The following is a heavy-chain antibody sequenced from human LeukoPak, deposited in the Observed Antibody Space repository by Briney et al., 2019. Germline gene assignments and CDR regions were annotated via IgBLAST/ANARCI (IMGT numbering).Heavy chain of an antibody. CDR3: ARPGYSSSWGIDY. Sequence: SETLSLTCTVSGGSISSSSYYWGWSRQPPGKGLEWIGSIYYSGSTYYNPSLKSRVTISVDTSKNQFSLKLSSVTAADTAVYYCARPGYSSSWGIDYWGQGTLVTVSS. CDR2: IYYSGST. D-gene: IGHD6-13*01. V-gene: IGHV4-39*01. J-gene: IGHJ4*02. CDR1: GGSISSSSYY.